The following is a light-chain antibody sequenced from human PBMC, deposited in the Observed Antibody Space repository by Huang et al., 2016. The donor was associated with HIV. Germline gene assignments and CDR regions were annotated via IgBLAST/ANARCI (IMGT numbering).Light chain of an antibody. CDR2: AAS. CDR1: QGIRNS. J-gene: IGKJ1*01. CDR3: QQYHSSWT. V-gene: IGKV1-NL1*01. Sequence: DIQMTQSLLSLSASVGDRVTITCRASQGIRNSLAWYQQKPGKAPKLLVYAASRLESGVPSWCSGSGAGTNFTLTISSLQPEDFATYYCQQYHSSWTFGQGTKVEIK.